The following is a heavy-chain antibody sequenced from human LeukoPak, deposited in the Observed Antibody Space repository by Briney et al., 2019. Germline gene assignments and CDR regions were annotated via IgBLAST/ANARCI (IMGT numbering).Heavy chain of an antibody. V-gene: IGHV4-59*01. D-gene: IGHD1-26*01. Sequence: PSETLSLTGTVSGGSISTYYWSWIRQPPGNGLEWFGYIYYTGSTSYNPSLKSRVTMSLDASKNQFTLELSSVTPADTAVYYCARGGNYWPQWWFDPWGRGTLVSVTS. CDR3: ARGGNYWPQWWFDP. CDR2: IYYTGST. CDR1: GGSISTYY. J-gene: IGHJ5*02.